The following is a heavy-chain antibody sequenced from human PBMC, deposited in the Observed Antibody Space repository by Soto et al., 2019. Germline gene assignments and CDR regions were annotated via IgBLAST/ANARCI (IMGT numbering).Heavy chain of an antibody. CDR2: ISSSGSTI. D-gene: IGHD6-19*01. CDR1: GFTFSDYY. CDR3: ARSIAVAGYFDY. V-gene: IGHV3-11*01. J-gene: IGHJ4*02. Sequence: GALRLSCAASGFTFSDYYMSWIRQAPGKGLEWVSYISSSGSTIYYADSVKGRFTISRDNAKNSLYLQMNSLRAEDTAVYYCARSIAVAGYFDYWGQGTLVTVSS.